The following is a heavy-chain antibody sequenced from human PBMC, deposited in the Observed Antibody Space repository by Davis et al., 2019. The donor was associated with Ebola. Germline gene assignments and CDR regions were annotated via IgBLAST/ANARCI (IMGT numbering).Heavy chain of an antibody. CDR2: ISYHGKNI. D-gene: IGHD3-22*01. J-gene: IGHJ6*02. Sequence: GGSLRLSCVASGFTFSNYGMHWVRQAPGKGLEWVAFISYHGKNIPYADSVWGRFTISRDNSKNTLYLQMNSLRAEDTAVYYCAKDLLSMIVVVIGPTDHGMDVWGHGTTVSVSS. V-gene: IGHV3-30*18. CDR3: AKDLLSMIVVVIGPTDHGMDV. CDR1: GFTFSNYG.